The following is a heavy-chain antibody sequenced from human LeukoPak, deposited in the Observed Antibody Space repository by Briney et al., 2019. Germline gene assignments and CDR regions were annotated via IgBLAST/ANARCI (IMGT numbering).Heavy chain of an antibody. D-gene: IGHD6-13*01. CDR3: AKEGQYSSSWYLGY. CDR2: ISSSSSYI. CDR1: GFTYSSYS. Sequence: GGSLRLSCAASGFTYSSYSMNWVRQAPGKGLEWVSSISSSSSYIYYADSVKGRFTISWDNAKNSLYLQMNSLRAEDTAVYYCAKEGQYSSSWYLGYWGQGTLVTVSS. V-gene: IGHV3-21*04. J-gene: IGHJ4*02.